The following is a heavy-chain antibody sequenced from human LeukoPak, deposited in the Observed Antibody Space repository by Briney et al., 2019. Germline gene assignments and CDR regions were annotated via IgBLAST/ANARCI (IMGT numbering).Heavy chain of an antibody. Sequence: GGSLRLSCATSGFTFTRFGMHWVRHAPGKGLEWVAFIRYDGSKKYYADSVRGRFTISRDNSKNTLYLQMNSLRAEDTALYYCARDRPESGYDNDYWGQGTLVTVSS. CDR3: ARDRPESGYDNDY. CDR2: IRYDGSKK. V-gene: IGHV3-30*02. D-gene: IGHD5-12*01. J-gene: IGHJ4*02. CDR1: GFTFTRFG.